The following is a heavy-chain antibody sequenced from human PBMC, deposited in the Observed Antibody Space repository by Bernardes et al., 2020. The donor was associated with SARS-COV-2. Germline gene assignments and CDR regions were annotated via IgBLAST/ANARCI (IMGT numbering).Heavy chain of an antibody. D-gene: IGHD5-18*01. Sequence: ASVKVSCKVSGYTLTELSMHWVRQAPGKGLEWMGGFDPEDGETIYAQKFQGRVTMTEDTSTDTAYMELSSLRSEDTAVYYCATGRRRLIQLWPYFDYWGQGTLVTVSS. CDR2: FDPEDGET. CDR1: GYTLTELS. J-gene: IGHJ4*02. V-gene: IGHV1-24*01. CDR3: ATGRRRLIQLWPYFDY.